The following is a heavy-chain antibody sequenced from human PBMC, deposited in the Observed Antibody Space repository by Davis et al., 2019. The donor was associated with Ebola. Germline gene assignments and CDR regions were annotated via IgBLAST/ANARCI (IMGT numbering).Heavy chain of an antibody. CDR2: IYPKSGGT. CDR3: ARDRYYESSGYVFDF. V-gene: IGHV1-2*02. D-gene: IGHD3-22*01. J-gene: IGHJ4*02. CDR1: GYTFTAYY. Sequence: ASVKVSCKASGYTFTAYYMHWVRQAPGQGLEWMGWIYPKSGGTTYSQKFQGRVTMTGDTSIDTVYMELSRLRSVDTAVYYCARDRYYESSGYVFDFWGQGTLVTVSS.